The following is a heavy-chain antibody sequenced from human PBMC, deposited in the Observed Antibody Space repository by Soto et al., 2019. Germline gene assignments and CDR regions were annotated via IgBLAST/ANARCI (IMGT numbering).Heavy chain of an antibody. D-gene: IGHD3-22*01. CDR2: IKSKTDGGTT. CDR1: GFTFNNAW. V-gene: IGHV3-15*07. J-gene: IGHJ4*02. Sequence: EVQLVESGGGLVKPGGSLRLSCAASGFTFNNAWMNWVRQAPGTGLQWVGRIKSKTDGGTTDYAAPVKGRFTISRDDSKNTVDLQMNSLKTEDTAVYCCTTDIWLFRQKDFWGQGTLVTVSS. CDR3: TTDIWLFRQKDF.